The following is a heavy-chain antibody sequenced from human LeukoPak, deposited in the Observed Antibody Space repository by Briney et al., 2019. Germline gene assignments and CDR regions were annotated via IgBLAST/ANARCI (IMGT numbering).Heavy chain of an antibody. CDR2: TYYRSKWYN. D-gene: IGHD4-17*01. CDR1: GDSLSSNSAA. CDR3: ARDYGDYEGYFDY. J-gene: IGHJ4*02. V-gene: IGHV6-1*01. Sequence: SQTLSLTCAISGDSLSSNSAAWNCIRQSPSRGLEWLGRTYYRSKWYNDYAVSVKSRITINPDTSKNQFSLQLNSVTPEDTAVYYCARDYGDYEGYFDYWGQGTLVTVSS.